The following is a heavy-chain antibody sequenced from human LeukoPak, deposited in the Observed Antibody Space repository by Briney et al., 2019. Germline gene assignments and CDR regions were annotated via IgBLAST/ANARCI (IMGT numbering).Heavy chain of an antibody. Sequence: GGSLRLSCAASGFTFSSYEMNWVRQAPGKGLEWVSYISSSGSTIYYADSVKGRFTISRDNAKNSLYLQMNSLRAEDTAVYYCARAYCSSTSCYPPNYWGQGTLVTVSS. CDR1: GFTFSSYE. CDR3: ARAYCSSTSCYPPNY. J-gene: IGHJ4*02. D-gene: IGHD2-2*01. V-gene: IGHV3-48*03. CDR2: ISSSGSTI.